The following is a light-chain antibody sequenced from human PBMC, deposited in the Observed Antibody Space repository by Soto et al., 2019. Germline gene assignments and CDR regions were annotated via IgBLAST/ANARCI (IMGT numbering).Light chain of an antibody. CDR2: EVS. J-gene: IGLJ1*01. V-gene: IGLV2-23*02. Sequence: SLLAQPASVSGSPGQSITISCTGTSSDVGSYNRVSWYQKHPVKAPKLMIYEVSKRPSGVSNRFSGSKSGNTASLTISGLQAEDEADYYCCSYAGSYVFGTGTKVTVL. CDR3: CSYAGSYV. CDR1: SSDVGSYNR.